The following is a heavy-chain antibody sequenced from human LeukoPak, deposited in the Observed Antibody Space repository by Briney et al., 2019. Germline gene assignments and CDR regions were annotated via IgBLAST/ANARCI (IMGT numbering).Heavy chain of an antibody. J-gene: IGHJ2*01. CDR3: TRRAYYDSSGYNPTAGYFDL. D-gene: IGHD3-22*01. V-gene: IGHV4-4*08. CDR2: VYSNGMT. CDR1: GDSMFSYY. Sequence: PAETLSLTCSVSGDSMFSYYWNWIRQSPGKGLEWIGFVYSNGMTTYNPSLRSRGTISIATSRNQFSLRLTSVTAADTATYYCTRRAYYDSSGYNPTAGYFDLWGRGTLVTVSS.